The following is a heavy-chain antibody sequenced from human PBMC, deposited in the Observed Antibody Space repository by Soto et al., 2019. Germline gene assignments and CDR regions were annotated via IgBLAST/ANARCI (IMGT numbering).Heavy chain of an antibody. Sequence: PSETLSLTCTVSGGSISSSSYYWCWILHPPGKGLEWIGSIYYSGSTYYNPSLKSRVTISVDTSKNQFSLKLSSVTAADTAVYYCARGTTYCYDSSGYFDYWGQGTLVTVSS. J-gene: IGHJ4*02. V-gene: IGHV4-39*01. CDR2: IYYSGST. D-gene: IGHD3-22*01. CDR3: ARGTTYCYDSSGYFDY. CDR1: GGSISSSSYY.